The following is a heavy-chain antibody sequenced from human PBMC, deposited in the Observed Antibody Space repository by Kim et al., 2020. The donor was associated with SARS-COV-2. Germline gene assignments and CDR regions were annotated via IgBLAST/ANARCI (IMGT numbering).Heavy chain of an antibody. CDR3: ARETIFGVEFDY. V-gene: IGHV1-18*01. Sequence: TNYAQKIQGRVTRTTDISTSTAYMELRSLRSDDTAVYYCARETIFGVEFDYWGQGTLLTVSS. D-gene: IGHD3-3*01. CDR2: T. J-gene: IGHJ4*02.